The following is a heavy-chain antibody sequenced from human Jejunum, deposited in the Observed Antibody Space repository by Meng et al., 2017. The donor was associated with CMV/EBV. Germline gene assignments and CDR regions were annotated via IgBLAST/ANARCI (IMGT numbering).Heavy chain of an antibody. CDR1: RFTFSAYG. D-gene: IGHD6-19*01. Sequence: SCAASRFTFSAYGMSWVRQAPGKGLEWVSVISASGGITDYADSVKGRFTISRDNSRHTLFLQMDSLRADDTALYYCTKGSGWNDPRGQGTLVTVSS. J-gene: IGHJ5*02. CDR2: ISASGGIT. V-gene: IGHV3-23*01. CDR3: TKGSGWNDP.